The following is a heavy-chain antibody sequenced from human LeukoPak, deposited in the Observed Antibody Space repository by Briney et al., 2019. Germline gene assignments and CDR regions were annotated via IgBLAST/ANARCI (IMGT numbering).Heavy chain of an antibody. CDR2: MSPNTGNT. CDR1: GYTFTTYD. D-gene: IGHD2-2*01. V-gene: IGHV1-8*01. J-gene: IGHJ5*02. Sequence: ASVKVSCKASGYTFTTYDINWVRQATGQGLEWMGWMSPNTGNTGYAQKFQGRVTMTRNTSISTAYMELRSLRSDDTAVYYCARDLKVVPAAKAFDPWGQGTLVTVSS. CDR3: ARDLKVVPAAKAFDP.